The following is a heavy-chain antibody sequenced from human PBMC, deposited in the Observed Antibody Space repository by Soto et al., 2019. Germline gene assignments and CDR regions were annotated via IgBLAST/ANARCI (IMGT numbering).Heavy chain of an antibody. CDR2: ISSTSGTI. D-gene: IGHD6-19*01. V-gene: IGHV3-48*02. CDR3: ANQKIRFSVAGTLYGLGV. Sequence: EGQLVESGGNLVRPGGSLRLSCEASGFVFSTYSMNWVRQAPGKGLEWISYISSTSGTIYYADSVKRRFTILRDNAKNSLVLQMNGRRDDETAVYYCANQKIRFSVAGTLYGLGVWGQGTTVTVSS. J-gene: IGHJ6*02. CDR1: GFVFSTYS.